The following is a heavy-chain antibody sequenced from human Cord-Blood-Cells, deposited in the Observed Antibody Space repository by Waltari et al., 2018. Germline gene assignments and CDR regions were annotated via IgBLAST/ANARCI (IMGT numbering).Heavy chain of an antibody. D-gene: IGHD4-4*01. V-gene: IGHV4-59*01. CDR1: GASISSYY. Sequence: QVQLQESGPGLVKPSETLSLTCTVSGASISSYYWSWIRQPPGKGLEWIGYIYYSGSTNYNPSLKSRVTISVDTSKNQFSLKLSSVTAADTAVYYCAREVYSNPYWYFDLWGRGTLVTVSS. CDR2: IYYSGST. J-gene: IGHJ2*01. CDR3: AREVYSNPYWYFDL.